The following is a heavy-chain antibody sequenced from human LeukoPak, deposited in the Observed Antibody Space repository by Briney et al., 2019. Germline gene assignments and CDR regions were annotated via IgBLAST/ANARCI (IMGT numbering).Heavy chain of an antibody. D-gene: IGHD3-10*01. Sequence: SETLPLTCTVSGGSISSGSYYWSWIRQPAGKGLEWIGRIYTSGSTNYNPSLKSRVTISVGTSKNQFSLKLSSVTAADTAVYYCAREAGAGEEYYFDYWGQGTLVTVSS. CDR2: IYTSGST. J-gene: IGHJ4*02. CDR3: AREAGAGEEYYFDY. CDR1: GGSISSGSYY. V-gene: IGHV4-61*02.